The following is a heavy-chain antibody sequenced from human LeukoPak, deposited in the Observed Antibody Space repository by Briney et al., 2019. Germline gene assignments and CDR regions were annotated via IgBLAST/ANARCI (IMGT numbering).Heavy chain of an antibody. D-gene: IGHD1-14*01. CDR3: ARGVFPGIPRKNYFDP. CDR1: GFNVRSNY. Sequence: KAGGSLRLSCAASGFNVRSNYMTWVRQPPGKGLEWIGEVYHLGTTAYNPSLESRVTISVDTSKNQFSLGLNSVTAADTAVYYCARGVFPGIPRKNYFDPWGQGILVTVSS. V-gene: IGHV4-34*01. J-gene: IGHJ5*02. CDR2: VYHLGTT.